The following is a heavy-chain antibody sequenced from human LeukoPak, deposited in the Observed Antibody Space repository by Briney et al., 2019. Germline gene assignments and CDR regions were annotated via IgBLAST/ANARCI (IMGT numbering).Heavy chain of an antibody. D-gene: IGHD6-13*01. V-gene: IGHV4-4*09. CDR3: ARHMIAAPTGATNWFDP. J-gene: IGHJ5*02. Sequence: SETLSLTCTVSGGSISSYYWSWIRQPPGKGLEWIGYIYTSGSTNYNPSLKSRVTISVDTSKNQFSLKLSSVTAADTAVYYCARHMIAAPTGATNWFDPWGQGTLVTVSS. CDR2: IYTSGST. CDR1: GGSISSYY.